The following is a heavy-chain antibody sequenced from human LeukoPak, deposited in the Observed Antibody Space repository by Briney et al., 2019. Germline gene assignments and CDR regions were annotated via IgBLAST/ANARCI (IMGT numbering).Heavy chain of an antibody. V-gene: IGHV1-8*03. CDR3: VRGAKCSGADCDSTKEYVYYFDY. D-gene: IGHD6-25*01. CDR1: GYTFSNND. CDR2: MNPISGNT. Sequence: ASVKVSCKASGYTFSNNDINWVRQATGQGLEWMGWMNPISGNTGFAQKFQGRVTITRITSISTAYMEMSSLRSDDTAVYYCVRGAKCSGADCDSTKEYVYYFDYWGHGTLVTVSS. J-gene: IGHJ4*01.